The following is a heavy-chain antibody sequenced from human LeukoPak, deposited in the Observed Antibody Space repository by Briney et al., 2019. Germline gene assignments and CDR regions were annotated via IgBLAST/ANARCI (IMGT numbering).Heavy chain of an antibody. CDR1: GYSISSGHY. CDR2: IYRSGTT. D-gene: IGHD5-12*01. V-gene: IGHV4-38-2*02. CDR3: ARIYTGYPGVY. Sequence: SETLSLTCTVSGYSISSGHYWGWIRQPPGKGLEWIGSIYRSGTTYYNPSPKSRVTISVDTSKNKNQISLSLSSVTAADTAVYYCARIYTGYPGVYWGQGTLVTVSS. J-gene: IGHJ4*02.